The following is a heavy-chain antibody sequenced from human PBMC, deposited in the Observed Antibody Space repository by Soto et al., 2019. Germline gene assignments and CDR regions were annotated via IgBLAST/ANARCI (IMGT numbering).Heavy chain of an antibody. J-gene: IGHJ4*02. CDR3: AGWGGHDYNY. CDR2: INPDGSVG. D-gene: IGHD3-16*01. CDR1: GFTFRTYL. Sequence: GGSLRLSCIGSGFTFRTYLMNWVRQAPGMGLEWVANINPDGSVGTYVDSVKGRFTTSRDNAQNSLYLQMNSLRADDTAVCFCAGWGGHDYNYWGQGIPVTVSS. V-gene: IGHV3-7*03.